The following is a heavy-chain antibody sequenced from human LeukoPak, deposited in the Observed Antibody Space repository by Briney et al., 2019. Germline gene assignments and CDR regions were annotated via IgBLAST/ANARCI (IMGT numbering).Heavy chain of an antibody. CDR1: GYTFTSYD. CDR2: MNPNSGNT. J-gene: IGHJ5*02. V-gene: IGHV1-8*01. Sequence: ASVKVSCKASGYTFTSYDINWVRQATGQGLEWMGWMNPNSGNTGFAQRLQGRVTMTRDTSISTAYMELSSLRSEDTAVYYCTRGYGSRNWFDPWGQGTLVTVSS. D-gene: IGHD3-10*01. CDR3: TRGYGSRNWFDP.